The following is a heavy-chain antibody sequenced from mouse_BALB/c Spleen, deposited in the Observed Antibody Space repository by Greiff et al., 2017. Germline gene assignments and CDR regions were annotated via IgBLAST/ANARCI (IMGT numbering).Heavy chain of an antibody. V-gene: IGHV5-12-2*01. Sequence: EVKLMESGGGLVQPGGSLKLSCAASGFTFSSYTMSWVRQTPEKRLEWVAYISNGGGSTYYPDTVKGRFTISRDNAKNTLYLQMSSLKSEDTAMYYCARQGGNYFFAYWGQGTLVTVSA. CDR3: ARQGGNYFFAY. D-gene: IGHD2-1*01. CDR2: ISNGGGST. J-gene: IGHJ3*01. CDR1: GFTFSSYT.